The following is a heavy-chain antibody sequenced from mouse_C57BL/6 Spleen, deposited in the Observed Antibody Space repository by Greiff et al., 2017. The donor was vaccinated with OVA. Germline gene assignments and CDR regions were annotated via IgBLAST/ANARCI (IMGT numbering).Heavy chain of an antibody. CDR2: IRNKANGYTT. V-gene: IGHV7-3*01. CDR1: GFTFTDYY. D-gene: IGHD3-3*01. J-gene: IGHJ4*01. Sequence: EVKLMESGGGLVQPGGSLSLSCAASGFTFTDYYMSWVRQPPGQALEWLGFIRNKANGYTTEYSASVKGRFTISRDNSQSILYLQMNALRAEDSATYYGAREGRKGDYAMDYWGQGTSVTVSS. CDR3: AREGRKGDYAMDY.